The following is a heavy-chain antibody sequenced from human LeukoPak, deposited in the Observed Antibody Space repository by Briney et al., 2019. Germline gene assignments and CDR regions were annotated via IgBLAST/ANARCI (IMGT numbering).Heavy chain of an antibody. J-gene: IGHJ4*02. Sequence: SETLSLTCTVSGGSISTYCWSWIRQPPGKGLEWIGYVYYTGSTDYNPSLKSRVAISVDTSKNQFSLKLNSVTAADTAMYYCARGDCSGGSCYEGRYYFDYWGQGTLVTVSS. V-gene: IGHV4-59*01. D-gene: IGHD2-15*01. CDR2: VYYTGST. CDR3: ARGDCSGGSCYEGRYYFDY. CDR1: GGSISTYC.